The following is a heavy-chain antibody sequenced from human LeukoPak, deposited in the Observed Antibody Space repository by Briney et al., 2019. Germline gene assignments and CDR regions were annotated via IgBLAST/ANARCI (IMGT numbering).Heavy chain of an antibody. D-gene: IGHD6-19*01. Sequence: ASVKVSCKASGYTFTSYGISWVRQAPGQGLEWMGWISAYNGNTNYAQKLQGRVTMTTDTSTSTAYMELRSLRSDDTTVYHCARDLTARIAVAGTSDYWGQGTLVTVSS. CDR2: ISAYNGNT. J-gene: IGHJ4*02. CDR3: ARDLTARIAVAGTSDY. CDR1: GYTFTSYG. V-gene: IGHV1-18*01.